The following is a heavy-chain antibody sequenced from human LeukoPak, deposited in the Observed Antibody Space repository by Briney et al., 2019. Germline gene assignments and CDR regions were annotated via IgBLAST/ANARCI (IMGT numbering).Heavy chain of an antibody. V-gene: IGHV3-23*01. D-gene: IGHD3-16*01. CDR1: GFTFSSYA. CDR3: ARVGGPSPLPTVPDY. CDR2: ISGSGGST. Sequence: PGGSLRLSCAASGFTFSSYAMSWVRQAPGKGLEWVSAISGSGGSTYYADSVKGRFTISRDNSKNTLYLQMNSLRAEDTAVYYCARVGGPSPLPTVPDYWGQGTLVTVSS. J-gene: IGHJ4*02.